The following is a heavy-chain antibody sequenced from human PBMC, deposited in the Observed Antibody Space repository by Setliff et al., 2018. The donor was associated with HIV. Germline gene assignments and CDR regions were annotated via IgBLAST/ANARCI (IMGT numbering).Heavy chain of an antibody. D-gene: IGHD1-26*01. CDR2: LSYDGSNK. J-gene: IGHJ3*02. CDR1: GFTFNSYA. CDR3: ARNTDVDSVYRPFHI. Sequence: PGGSLRLSCAASGFTFNSYAMMWVRQAPGKGLEWVSILSYDGSNKYYGDSVKGRFTISRDNSKNTLYLQMNSLRTGDTAVYYCARNTDVDSVYRPFHIWGQGTMVTVSS. V-gene: IGHV3-30*01.